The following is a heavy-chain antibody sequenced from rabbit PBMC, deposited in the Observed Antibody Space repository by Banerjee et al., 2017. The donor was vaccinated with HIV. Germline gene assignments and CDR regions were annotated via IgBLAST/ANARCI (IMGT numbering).Heavy chain of an antibody. V-gene: IGHV1S40*01. D-gene: IGHD8-1*01. CDR2: IYTGSGSA. CDR3: ARDRAAGSGFYFTL. Sequence: QSLEESGGDLVKPGASLTLTCTASGFSFSVSYYLCWVRQAPGKGPEWIACIYTGSGSAYYASWAKGRFTISKVSSTTVTLQMTSLTAADTATYFCARDRAAGSGFYFTLWGPGTLVTVS. J-gene: IGHJ4*01. CDR1: GFSFSVSYY.